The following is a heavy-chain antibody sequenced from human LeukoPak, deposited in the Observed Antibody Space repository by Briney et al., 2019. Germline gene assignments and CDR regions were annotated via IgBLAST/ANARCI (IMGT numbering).Heavy chain of an antibody. D-gene: IGHD6-19*01. J-gene: IGHJ4*02. CDR2: ISWNSGSI. CDR1: GFTFDDYA. Sequence: PGRSLRLSCEASGFTFDDYAMHWVRQAPGKGLEWVSGISWNSGSIGYADSVKGRFTISRDNAKNSLYLQMNSLRAEDTALYYCAKAGSFIAVAGGVDYWGQGTLVTVSS. CDR3: AKAGSFIAVAGGVDY. V-gene: IGHV3-9*01.